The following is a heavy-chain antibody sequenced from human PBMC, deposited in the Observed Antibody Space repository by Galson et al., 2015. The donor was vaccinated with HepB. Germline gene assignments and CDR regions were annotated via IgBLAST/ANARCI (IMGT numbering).Heavy chain of an antibody. D-gene: IGHD2-2*01. CDR1: GYTFTING. CDR3: ARDRGYRFDF. J-gene: IGHJ4*02. CDR2: ISSNGGNT. Sequence: SVKVSCKASGYTFTINGISWVRQTPGQGLEWLGWISSNGGNTKYAQKYQGRIALTGDTSASTAYLELRSLRSDDTAMYYCARDRGYRFDFWGQGTLVTVSS. V-gene: IGHV1-18*01.